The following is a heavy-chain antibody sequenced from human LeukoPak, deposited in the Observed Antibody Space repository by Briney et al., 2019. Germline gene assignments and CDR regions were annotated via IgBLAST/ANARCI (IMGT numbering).Heavy chain of an antibody. J-gene: IGHJ6*03. V-gene: IGHV4-38-2*02. CDR2: IYYSGST. D-gene: IGHD5/OR15-5a*01. Sequence: PSETLSLTCTVSGYSISSGYYWGWIRQPPGKGLEWIGSIYYSGSTYYNPSLKSRVTISVDTSKNQFSLKLSSVTAADTAVYYCARSTYYMDVWGKGTTDTVSS. CDR3: ARSTYYMDV. CDR1: GYSISSGYY.